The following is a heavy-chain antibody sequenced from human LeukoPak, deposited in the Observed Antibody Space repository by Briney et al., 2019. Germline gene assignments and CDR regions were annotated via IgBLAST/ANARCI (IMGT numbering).Heavy chain of an antibody. V-gene: IGHV3-21*04. CDR1: GFTFSSYS. J-gene: IGHJ4*02. Sequence: GGSLRLSCAASGFTFSSYSMNWVRQAPGKGLEWVSSISSSSSYIYYADSVKGRFTISRDNSKNTLYLQMNSLRAEDTAVYYCAKSPTRRYDYVWGSYYHYYFDYWGQGTLVTVSS. CDR3: AKSPTRRYDYVWGSYYHYYFDY. CDR2: ISSSSSYI. D-gene: IGHD3-16*01.